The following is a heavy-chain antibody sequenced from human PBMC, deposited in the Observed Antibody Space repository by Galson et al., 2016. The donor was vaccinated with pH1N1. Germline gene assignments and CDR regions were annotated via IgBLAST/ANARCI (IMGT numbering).Heavy chain of an antibody. D-gene: IGHD3-10*01. J-gene: IGHJ4*02. CDR2: IIAIFGTP. V-gene: IGHV1-69*13. Sequence: SVKVSCKASGGIFRSNAITWVRRAPGQGLEWMGKIIAIFGTPNYAQKFQGRVTITADESTSTVFLELSSLRSEDTAVYYCARNDDYYGSGSYDYWGQGTLVTVSS. CDR1: GGIFRSNA. CDR3: ARNDDYYGSGSYDY.